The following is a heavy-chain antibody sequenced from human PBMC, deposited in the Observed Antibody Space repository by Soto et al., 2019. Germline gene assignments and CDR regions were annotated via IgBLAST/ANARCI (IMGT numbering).Heavy chain of an antibody. D-gene: IGHD2-15*01. J-gene: IGHJ4*02. V-gene: IGHV1-69*13. CDR2: IIPIFGTA. Sequence: GASVKVSCKASGGTFSSYAISWVRQAPGQGLEWMGGIIPIFGTANYAQKFQGRVTITADESTSTAYMELSSLRSEDTAVYYCARVRCSGGSCYSPFDHWGQGTLVTVSS. CDR3: ARVRCSGGSCYSPFDH. CDR1: GGTFSSYA.